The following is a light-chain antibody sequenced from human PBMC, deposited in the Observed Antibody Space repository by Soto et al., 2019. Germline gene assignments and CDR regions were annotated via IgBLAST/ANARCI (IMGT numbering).Light chain of an antibody. J-gene: IGLJ1*01. Sequence: QSALTQPRSVSGSLGQSVTISCTGTSSDVGTYNYVSWYQQHPGKAPKVMIYDVSERPPGVPDRLSGSKSGNTASLTISGLQAEDEADYYCCSYAGSPRYVLGTGTKLTVL. V-gene: IGLV2-11*01. CDR1: SSDVGTYNY. CDR2: DVS. CDR3: CSYAGSPRYV.